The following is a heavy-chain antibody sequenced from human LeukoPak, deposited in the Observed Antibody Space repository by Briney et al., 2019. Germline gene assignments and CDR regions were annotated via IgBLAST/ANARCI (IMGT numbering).Heavy chain of an antibody. V-gene: IGHV4-59*10. CDR3: ARGIFRDGIGV. Sequence: SETLSLTCAVYGGSFSGYYWSWFRRPAGKGLEWIGRVYASGTNHNPSLKSRVTFSLDTSKNQFSLKLISVTAADTAVYYCARGIFRDGIGVWGQGTTVTVSS. CDR2: VYASGT. CDR1: GGSFSGYY. J-gene: IGHJ6*02. D-gene: IGHD3-3*01.